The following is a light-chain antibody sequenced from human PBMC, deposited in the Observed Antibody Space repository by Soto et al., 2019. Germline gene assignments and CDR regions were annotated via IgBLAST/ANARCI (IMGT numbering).Light chain of an antibody. Sequence: MTQSPSTLSASVGDRVTITCRASQSVSSNLAWYQQKPGQAPSLLIYGAFTRATGIPARFSGSGSGTEFTLTISSLQPEDFATYYCLQHETYPRTFGQGTKVDI. J-gene: IGKJ1*01. V-gene: IGKV3-15*01. CDR3: LQHETYPRT. CDR1: QSVSSN. CDR2: GAF.